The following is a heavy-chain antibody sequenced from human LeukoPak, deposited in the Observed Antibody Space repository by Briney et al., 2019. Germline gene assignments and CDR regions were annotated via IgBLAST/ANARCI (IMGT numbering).Heavy chain of an antibody. CDR3: ASYSYYYDSSGYFDY. D-gene: IGHD3-22*01. Sequence: SETLSLTCTVSGGSISSYYWSWIRQPPGKGLEWIGYIYYSGSTNYNPSLKSRVTISVDTSKNQFSLRLSSVTAADTAVYYCASYSYYYDSSGYFDYWGQGTLVTVSS. J-gene: IGHJ4*02. V-gene: IGHV4-59*01. CDR2: IYYSGST. CDR1: GGSISSYY.